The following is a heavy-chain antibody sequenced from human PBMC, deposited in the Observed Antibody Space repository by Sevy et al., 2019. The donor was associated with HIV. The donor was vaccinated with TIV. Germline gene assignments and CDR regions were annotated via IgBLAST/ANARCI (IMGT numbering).Heavy chain of an antibody. CDR2: IKSKTDGGTT. CDR3: TTVESSITMVRGVIMGYYYYGMDV. CDR1: GFTFSNAW. J-gene: IGHJ6*02. V-gene: IGHV3-15*01. Sequence: GGSLRLSCAASGFTFSNAWMSWVRQAPGKGLEWVGRIKSKTDGGTTDYAAPVKGRFTISREDSKNTLYLQMNSLKTEDTAVYYCTTVESSITMVRGVIMGYYYYGMDVWGQGTTVTVSS. D-gene: IGHD3-10*01.